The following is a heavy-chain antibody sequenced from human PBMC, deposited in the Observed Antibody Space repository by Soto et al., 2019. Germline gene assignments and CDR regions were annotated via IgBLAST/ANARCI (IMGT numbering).Heavy chain of an antibody. Sequence: PSETLSLTCAVYGGSFSGYYWSWIRQPPGKGLEWIGEINHSGSTNYNPSLKSRVTISVDTSKNQFSLKLSSVTAADTAVYYCARGPQDPLVVVAATLDYWGQGTLVTVSS. CDR3: ARGPQDPLVVVAATLDY. J-gene: IGHJ4*02. V-gene: IGHV4-34*01. CDR2: INHSGST. CDR1: GGSFSGYY. D-gene: IGHD2-15*01.